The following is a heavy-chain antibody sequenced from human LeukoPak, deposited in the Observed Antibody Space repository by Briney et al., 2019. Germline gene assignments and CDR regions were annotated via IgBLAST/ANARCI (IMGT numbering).Heavy chain of an antibody. D-gene: IGHD1-14*01. Sequence: GGSLRLSCVASGFTFSKYTMSWVRQAPGKGLEWVSGIYGGGSGSTFYAESVNGRFTISRDNPKNTLYLQMNNLRDEDTAIYXXXXXXXXXGIWDIDYWGRGTLITVSS. CDR1: GFTFSKYT. CDR3: XXXXXXXGIWDIDY. V-gene: IGHV3-23*01. CDR2: IYGGGSGST. J-gene: IGHJ4*02.